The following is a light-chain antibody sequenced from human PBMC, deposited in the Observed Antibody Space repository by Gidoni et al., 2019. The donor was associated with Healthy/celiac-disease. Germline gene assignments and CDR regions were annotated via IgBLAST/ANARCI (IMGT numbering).Light chain of an antibody. V-gene: IGKV3-15*01. CDR2: CAS. CDR3: QQYNNWPPWT. CDR1: QRVSSN. J-gene: IGKJ1*01. Sequence: EIVMTQSPATLSVSPGERATLSCRASQRVSSNLAWYQQKPGQAPRLLIYCASTSVTGIPARFSVSGSGTEFTLTISRLQSEDFAVYYCQQYNNWPPWTFGQGTKVEIK.